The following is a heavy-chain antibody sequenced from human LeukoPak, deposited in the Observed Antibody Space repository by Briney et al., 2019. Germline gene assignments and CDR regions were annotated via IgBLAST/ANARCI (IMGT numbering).Heavy chain of an antibody. J-gene: IGHJ3*02. V-gene: IGHV1-24*01. Sequence: ASVKVSCKVSGYTLNELSMHCVRQAPGKGLEWMGGFDPEDGETIYAQKFQGRVTMTEDTSTDTAYMELSSLRSEDTAVYYCATGGEVVPAAQNAFDIWGQGTMVTVSS. D-gene: IGHD2-2*01. CDR2: FDPEDGET. CDR1: GYTLNELS. CDR3: ATGGEVVPAAQNAFDI.